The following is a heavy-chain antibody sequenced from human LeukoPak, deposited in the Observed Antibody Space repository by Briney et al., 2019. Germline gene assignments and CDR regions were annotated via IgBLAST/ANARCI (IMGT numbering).Heavy chain of an antibody. V-gene: IGHV1-18*01. CDR3: ARGRTTNCYARCGFDY. CDR1: GYTFTSYG. J-gene: IGHJ4*02. D-gene: IGHD2-2*01. CDR2: IGTYNGNT. Sequence: ASVKVSCKASGYTFTSYGISWVRHAPGQGLEWMGWIGTYNGNTNYAQNLQGRVTMTTDTSTSTAYMELRSLRSDDTAVYYCARGRTTNCYARCGFDYWGQGTLVTVSS.